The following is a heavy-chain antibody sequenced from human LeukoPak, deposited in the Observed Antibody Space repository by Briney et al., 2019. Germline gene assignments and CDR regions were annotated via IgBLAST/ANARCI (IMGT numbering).Heavy chain of an antibody. CDR3: ARAQWISGVVINGPKDY. Sequence: GGSLRLSCAAPGFTFSSYWMSWVRQSPGKGLEWVANIKHDGSERYYVDSVKGRFTISRDNAKNSLFLQMNTLRAEDTAVYYCARAQWISGVVINGPKDYWGQGTLVTVSS. J-gene: IGHJ4*02. CDR1: GFTFSSYW. D-gene: IGHD3-3*01. V-gene: IGHV3-7*01. CDR2: IKHDGSER.